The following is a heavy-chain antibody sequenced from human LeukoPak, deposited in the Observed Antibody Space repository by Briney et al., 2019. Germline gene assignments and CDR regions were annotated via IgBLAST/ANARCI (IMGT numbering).Heavy chain of an antibody. Sequence: GGSLRLSCTASGFNFGDYDMSWLRQAQGKGLEGVGFIRSKTSGRTTGYAASVKDTFTISRDDSKSVVYLQMNSLKTEDTAFYYCTRGVGQQLIPPDYWGQGTLVTVSS. CDR3: TRGVGQQLIPPDY. CDR2: IRSKTSGRTT. CDR1: GFNFGDYD. V-gene: IGHV3-49*03. J-gene: IGHJ4*02. D-gene: IGHD6-13*01.